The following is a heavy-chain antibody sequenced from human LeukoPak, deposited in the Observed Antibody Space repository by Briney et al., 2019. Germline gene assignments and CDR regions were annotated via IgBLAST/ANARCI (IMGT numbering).Heavy chain of an antibody. CDR3: ARGRETDTFDY. Sequence: PGGALRLSCAASGFTFSSYWMSWVRQAPGKGLEWVANIKQDGSEKYYVDSVKGGFTISRDNAKNSLYLQMNSLRAEDTAVYYCARGRETDTFDYWGQGTLVTVSS. V-gene: IGHV3-7*01. CDR1: GFTFSSYW. CDR2: IKQDGSEK. J-gene: IGHJ4*02. D-gene: IGHD1-1*01.